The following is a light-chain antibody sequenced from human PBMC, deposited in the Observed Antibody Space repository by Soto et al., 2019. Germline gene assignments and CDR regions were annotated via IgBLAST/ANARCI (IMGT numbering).Light chain of an antibody. V-gene: IGKV1-5*01. CDR3: HQYKSYTPYT. CDR1: HSIGTW. CDR2: DAS. Sequence: DIPMTQSPSALSASLGDRVTITCRASHSIGTWLAWYQQRPGKAPKLLIYDASSLGSGVPSRFSGGGSGTEFPLTISSLQPDDFGTYYCHQYKSYTPYTIGQGTKVEIK. J-gene: IGKJ2*01.